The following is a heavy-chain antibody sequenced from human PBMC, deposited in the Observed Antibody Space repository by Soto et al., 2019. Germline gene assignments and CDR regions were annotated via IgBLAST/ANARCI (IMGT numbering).Heavy chain of an antibody. J-gene: IGHJ1*01. CDR1: GFTFDDFA. Sequence: DVQLVESGGGLVQPGRSLRLSCAASGFTFDDFAMHWVRQVPGKGLEWVSGLTWISDTIIYSDSVKGRFTISRDNAKNSLFLQMNSLRPEDTALYYCAKVPRPWIQYYFTSGGRGTLVTVSS. CDR3: AKVPRPWIQYYFTS. D-gene: IGHD5-18*01. CDR2: LTWISDTI. V-gene: IGHV3-9*01.